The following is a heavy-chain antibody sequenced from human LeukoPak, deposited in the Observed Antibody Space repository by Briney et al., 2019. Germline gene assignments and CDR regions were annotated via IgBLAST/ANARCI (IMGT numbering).Heavy chain of an antibody. CDR3: AGTLRDGYNKGGFDY. CDR2: IYHSGST. Sequence: SETLSLTCAVSGYSISSGYYWGWIRQPPGKGLEWIGSIYHSGSTYYNPSLKSRVTISVDTSKNQFSLKLSSVTAADTAVYYCAGTLRDGYNKGGFDYWGREPWSPSPQ. V-gene: IGHV4-38-2*01. CDR1: GYSISSGYY. D-gene: IGHD5-24*01. J-gene: IGHJ4*02.